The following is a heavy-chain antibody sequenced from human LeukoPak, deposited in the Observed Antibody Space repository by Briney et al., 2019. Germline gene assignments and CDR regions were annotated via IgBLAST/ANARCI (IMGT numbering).Heavy chain of an antibody. CDR1: GGSISSGGYS. V-gene: IGHV4-30-2*01. CDR3: ARSGAEHASDI. D-gene: IGHD1-26*01. CDR2: IYHSGST. J-gene: IGHJ3*02. Sequence: PSETLSLTCAVSGGSISSGGYSWSWIRQPPGKGLEWIGYIYHSGSTYYNPSLKSRVTISVDRSRNQFSLKLSSVTAADTAVYYCARSGAEHASDIWGQGTMVTVSS.